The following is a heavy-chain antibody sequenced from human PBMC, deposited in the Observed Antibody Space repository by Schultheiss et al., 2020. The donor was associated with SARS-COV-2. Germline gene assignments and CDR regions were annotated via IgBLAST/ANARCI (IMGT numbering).Heavy chain of an antibody. Sequence: SVKVSCKASGGTFSSYAISWVRQAPGQGLEWMGRIIPILGIANYAQKFQGRVTITADKSTSTAYMELSSLRSEDTAVYYCAREGTGTLFDYWGQGTLVTVSS. D-gene: IGHD1-1*01. CDR1: GGTFSSYA. CDR2: IIPILGIA. V-gene: IGHV1-69*04. CDR3: AREGTGTLFDY. J-gene: IGHJ4*02.